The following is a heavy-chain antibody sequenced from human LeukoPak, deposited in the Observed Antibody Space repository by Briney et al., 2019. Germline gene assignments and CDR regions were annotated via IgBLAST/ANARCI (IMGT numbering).Heavy chain of an antibody. V-gene: IGHV1-24*01. D-gene: IGHD3-10*01. CDR2: FDPEDGET. CDR1: GYTLTELS. CDR3: AGGITMVPWEEDI. Sequence: GASVKVSCKVSGYTLTELSMHWVRQAPGKGLEWMGGFDPEDGETIYAQKFQGRVTMTEDTTTDTAYMELSSLRSEDTAVYYCAGGITMVPWEEDIWGQGTMVTVSS. J-gene: IGHJ3*02.